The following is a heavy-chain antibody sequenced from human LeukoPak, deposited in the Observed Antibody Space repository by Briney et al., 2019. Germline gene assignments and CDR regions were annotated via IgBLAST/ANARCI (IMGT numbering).Heavy chain of an antibody. CDR2: MYNSGST. J-gene: IGHJ5*02. Sequence: PSETLSLTCSVSGTSIRSYYWSWIRQPAGKGLEWIGRMYNSGSTDYNPSLKSRVTMSVDTSKNQISLRLRSVTAADTAVYYCARDLYCSSTTCYWFDLWGQGTLVTVSS. CDR1: GTSIRSYY. D-gene: IGHD2-2*01. CDR3: ARDLYCSSTTCYWFDL. V-gene: IGHV4-4*07.